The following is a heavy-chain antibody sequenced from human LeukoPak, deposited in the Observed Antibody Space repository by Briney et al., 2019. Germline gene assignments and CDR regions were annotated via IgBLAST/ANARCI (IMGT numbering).Heavy chain of an antibody. D-gene: IGHD3-22*01. CDR2: ISSSSSYI. CDR1: GFTFSSYS. V-gene: IGHV3-21*01. Sequence: PGGSLRLSCAASGFTFSSYSMNWVRQAPGKGLEWVSSISSSSSYIYYADSVKGRFTISRDNAKNSLYLQMNSLGAEDTAVYYCARAHHDSSGYYWETYYFDYWGQGTLVTVSS. J-gene: IGHJ4*02. CDR3: ARAHHDSSGYYWETYYFDY.